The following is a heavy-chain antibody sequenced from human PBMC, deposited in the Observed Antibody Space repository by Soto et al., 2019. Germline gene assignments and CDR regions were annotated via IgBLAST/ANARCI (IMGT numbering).Heavy chain of an antibody. V-gene: IGHV1-69*02. J-gene: IGHJ5*02. CDR1: GGTFSSYT. CDR2: IIPILGIA. CDR3: AGGLFGYYDSSGPTNHNWFDP. Sequence: SVKVSCKASGGTFSSYTISWVRQAPGQGLEWMGRIIPILGIANYAQKFQGRVTITADKSTSTAYMELSSLRSEDTAVYYCAGGLFGYYDSSGPTNHNWFDPWGQGTLVTVSS. D-gene: IGHD3-22*01.